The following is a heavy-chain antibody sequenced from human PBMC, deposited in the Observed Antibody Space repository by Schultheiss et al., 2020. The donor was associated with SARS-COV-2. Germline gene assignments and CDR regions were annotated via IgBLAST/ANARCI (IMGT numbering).Heavy chain of an antibody. CDR1: GFTFSNYW. D-gene: IGHD2-15*01. CDR3: ATLARSSSIDY. J-gene: IGHJ4*02. V-gene: IGHV3-15*07. CDR2: IKSKTDGGTT. Sequence: GGSLRLSCAASGFTFSNYWMYWVRQGPGKGLEWVGRIKSKTDGGTTDYAAPVKGRFTISRDDSINTVYLQMNNLKTEDTAVYYCATLARSSSIDYWGQGTLVTVSS.